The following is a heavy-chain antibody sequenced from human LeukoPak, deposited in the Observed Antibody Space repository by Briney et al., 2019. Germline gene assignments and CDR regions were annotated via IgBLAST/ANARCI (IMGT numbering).Heavy chain of an antibody. J-gene: IGHJ5*02. V-gene: IGHV3-30*03. D-gene: IGHD6-13*01. CDR2: ISYDGSNK. Sequence: PGGSLRLSCAASGFTFSSYGMHWVRQAPGKGLEWVAVISYDGSNKYYADSVKGRFTISRDNAKNSLYLQMNSLRAEDTAVYYCARDSPIISSSWLNWFDPWGQGTLGTVSS. CDR1: GFTFSSYG. CDR3: ARDSPIISSSWLNWFDP.